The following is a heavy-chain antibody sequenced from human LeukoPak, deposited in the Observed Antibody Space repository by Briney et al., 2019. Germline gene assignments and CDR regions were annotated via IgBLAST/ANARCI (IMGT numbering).Heavy chain of an antibody. CDR3: AKGVGTSPPFDY. V-gene: IGHV3-30*18. CDR1: GFTFSNYG. J-gene: IGHJ4*02. Sequence: GGSLRLSCAASGFTFSNYGMHWVRQAPGKGLEWVAVISYDGSNKYYEDSVKGRFTISRDNSKNTLYLQMNSLRAEDTAVYYCAKGVGTSPPFDYWGQGTLVTVSS. CDR2: ISYDGSNK. D-gene: IGHD2-2*01.